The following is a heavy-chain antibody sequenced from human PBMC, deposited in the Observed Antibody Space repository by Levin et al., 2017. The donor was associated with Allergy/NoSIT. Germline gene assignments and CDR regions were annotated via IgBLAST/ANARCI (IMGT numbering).Heavy chain of an antibody. CDR2: IKQDGSEK. D-gene: IGHD5-18*01. CDR1: GVTFSSYW. V-gene: IGHV3-7*01. Sequence: QTGGSLRLSCAASGVTFSSYWMSWVRQAPGKGLEWVANIKQDGSEKYYVDSVKGRFTISRDNAKNSLYLQMNSLRAEDTAVYYCASSPTAMANFDLYYFDYWGQGTLVTVYS. J-gene: IGHJ4*02. CDR3: ASSPTAMANFDLYYFDY.